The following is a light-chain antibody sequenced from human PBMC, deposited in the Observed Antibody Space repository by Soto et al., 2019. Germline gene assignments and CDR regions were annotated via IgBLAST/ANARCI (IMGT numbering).Light chain of an antibody. Sequence: QSALTQPASVSGSPGQSITISCTGASSDVGSYDVVSWYQQLPGKAPKLMIYEVTKRPSGVSNRFSGSKSGNTASLTISGLQAEDEADYYCSYVGGSTFVVFGGGPKLTVL. CDR2: EVT. V-gene: IGLV2-23*02. J-gene: IGLJ2*01. CDR1: SSDVGSYDV. CDR3: CSYVGGSTFVV.